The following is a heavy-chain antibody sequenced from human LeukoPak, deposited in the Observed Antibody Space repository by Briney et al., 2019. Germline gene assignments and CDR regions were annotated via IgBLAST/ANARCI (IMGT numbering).Heavy chain of an antibody. D-gene: IGHD6-19*01. J-gene: IGHJ4*02. CDR2: IKQDGTEK. CDR1: GFTFSTFW. CDR3: ARDVLSAWDNSNFDY. V-gene: IGHV3-7*01. Sequence: PGRSLRLSCAASGFTFSTFWMNWVRQAPGKGLEWVANIKQDGTEKYYVDSVKGRFTISRDNAKNSLYLQMNSLRAEDTAVYYCARDVLSAWDNSNFDYWGQGTLVTVSS.